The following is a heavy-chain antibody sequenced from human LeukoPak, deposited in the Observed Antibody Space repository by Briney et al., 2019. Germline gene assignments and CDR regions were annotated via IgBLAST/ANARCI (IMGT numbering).Heavy chain of an antibody. CDR3: ARRGPPSYYYYYYMDV. J-gene: IGHJ6*03. CDR1: GGSFSGYY. Sequence: SETLSLTCAVYGGSFSGYYWSWIRQPPGKGLEWFGELNHSGSTNYNPSLKSRVTISVDTSKNQYSLKLSSVTAADTAVYYCARRGPPSYYYYYYMDVWGKGTTVTVSS. CDR2: LNHSGST. V-gene: IGHV4-34*01.